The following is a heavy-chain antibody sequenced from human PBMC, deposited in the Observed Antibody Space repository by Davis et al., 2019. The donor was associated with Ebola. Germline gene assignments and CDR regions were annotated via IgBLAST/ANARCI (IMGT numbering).Heavy chain of an antibody. CDR2: IYYSGST. CDR1: GGSISSYY. J-gene: IGHJ4*02. CDR3: ARVGDAHDFDY. V-gene: IGHV4-59*01. D-gene: IGHD1-26*01. Sequence: PSETLSLTCTVSGGSISSYYWSWIRQPPGKGLEWIGYIYYSGSTNYNPSLKSRVTISVDTSKNQFSLKLSSVTAADTAVYYCARVGDAHDFDYWGQGTLVTVSS.